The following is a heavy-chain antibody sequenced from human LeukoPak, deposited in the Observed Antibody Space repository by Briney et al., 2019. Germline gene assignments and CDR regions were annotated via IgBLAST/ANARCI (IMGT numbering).Heavy chain of an antibody. CDR1: GYTFTGYY. J-gene: IGHJ3*02. CDR2: INPNSGGT. D-gene: IGHD6-19*01. CDR3: AREVAVAGMDAFDI. V-gene: IGHV1-2*02. Sequence: ASVKVSCKASGYTFTGYYMHWVRRAPGQGIEWMGWINPNSGGTNYAQKFQGRVTMTRDTSISTAYMELSRLRSDDTAVYYCAREVAVAGMDAFDIWGQGTMVTVSS.